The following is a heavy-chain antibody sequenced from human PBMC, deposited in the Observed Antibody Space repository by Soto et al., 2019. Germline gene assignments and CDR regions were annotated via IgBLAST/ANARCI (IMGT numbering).Heavy chain of an antibody. J-gene: IGHJ6*02. CDR3: GSTNYNPSLKSRVTISVDTSKNQFSLKLSSVTAADTAVYYCARDPSGTYCSGGSCYSYHSTHGMDV. V-gene: IGHV4-59*08. CDR2: IYYSGST. Sequence: SETLSLTCTVSGGSISSYYWSWIRQPPGKGLEWIGYIYYSGSTYYNPSLKSRVTISVDTSKNQFSLKLMSLSAADTAVYYCGSTNYNPSLKSRVTISVDTSKNQFSLKLSSVTAADTAVYYCARDPSGTYCSGGSCYSYHSTHGMDVWGQGPTVTVSS. D-gene: IGHD3-10*01. CDR1: GGSISSYY.